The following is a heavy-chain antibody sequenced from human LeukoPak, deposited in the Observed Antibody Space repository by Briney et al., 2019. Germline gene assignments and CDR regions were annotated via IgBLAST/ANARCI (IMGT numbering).Heavy chain of an antibody. CDR3: AKDQMAIFGVGPNTNWFDP. D-gene: IGHD3-3*01. V-gene: IGHV3-7*03. CDR2: IKQDGSEK. J-gene: IGHJ5*02. Sequence: PGGSLRLSCAASGFTFSSYWMSWVRQAPGKGLEWVANIKQDGSEKYYVDSVKGRFTISRDNSKNTLYLQMNSLRAEDTAVYYCAKDQMAIFGVGPNTNWFDPWGQGTLVTVSS. CDR1: GFTFSSYW.